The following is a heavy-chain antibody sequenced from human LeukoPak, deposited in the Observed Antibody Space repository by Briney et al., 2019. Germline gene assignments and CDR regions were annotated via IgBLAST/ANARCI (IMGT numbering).Heavy chain of an antibody. CDR1: GYSISSGYY. J-gene: IGHJ4*02. CDR3: ARDSVSKYCSGGRCDTYYFDY. Sequence: SETLSLTCAVSGYSISSGYYWGWIRQPPGKGLEWIGSIYHSGSTYYNPSLKSRVTISVDTSKNQFSLKLSSVTAADTAVYYCARDSVSKYCSGGRCDTYYFDYWGKGTPVTVSS. CDR2: IYHSGST. D-gene: IGHD2-15*01. V-gene: IGHV4-38-2*02.